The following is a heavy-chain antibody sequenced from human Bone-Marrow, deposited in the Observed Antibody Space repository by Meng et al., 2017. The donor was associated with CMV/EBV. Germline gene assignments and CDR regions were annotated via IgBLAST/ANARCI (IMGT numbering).Heavy chain of an antibody. CDR3: ARDQGGRLGKNYYYYYGMDV. CDR2: INPNSGGT. V-gene: IGHV1-2*02. CDR1: GYTFTGYN. J-gene: IGHJ6*02. Sequence: ASVKVSCKASGYTFTGYNMHWVRQAPGQGLEWMGWINPNSGGTNYAQKFQGRVTMTRDTSISTAYMELSRLRSDDTAVYYCARDQGGRLGKNYYYYYGMDVWGQGTTVTVSS. D-gene: IGHD7-27*01.